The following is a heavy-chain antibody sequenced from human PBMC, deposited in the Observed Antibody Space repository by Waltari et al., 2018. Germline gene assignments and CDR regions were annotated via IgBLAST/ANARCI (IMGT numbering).Heavy chain of an antibody. CDR3: ATSNSGGRRGFDY. D-gene: IGHD2-15*01. J-gene: IGHJ4*02. CDR1: GYALSELS. Sequence: QVQLEQSGAEVKKPGASMKVSCKVSGYALSELSMHWVRQAPGEGLEWMGGFNPEDGEIIYAQKFRGRVTMTEDTSTETVYVDLSSLRSEDTAVYYCATSNSGGRRGFDYWGQGTLVTVSS. V-gene: IGHV1-24*01. CDR2: FNPEDGEI.